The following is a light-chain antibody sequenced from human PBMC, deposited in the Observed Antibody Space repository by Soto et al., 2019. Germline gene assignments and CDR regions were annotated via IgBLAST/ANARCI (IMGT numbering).Light chain of an antibody. V-gene: IGLV1-40*01. CDR3: QSYDNSLSAYV. Sequence: QAVVTQPPSVSGAPGQRVTISCTGSSSNIGAGYDIHWYQQLPGTAPQLLIYGNTNRPSRVPDRFSGSKSGTSASLTITGLQAEDEADYYCQSYDNSLSAYVFGTGTKLTVL. J-gene: IGLJ1*01. CDR2: GNT. CDR1: SSNIGAGYD.